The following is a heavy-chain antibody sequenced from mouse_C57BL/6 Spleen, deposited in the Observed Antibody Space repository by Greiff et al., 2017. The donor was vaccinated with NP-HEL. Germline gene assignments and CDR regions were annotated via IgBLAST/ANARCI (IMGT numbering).Heavy chain of an antibody. CDR2: IDPSDSET. D-gene: IGHD1-1*01. V-gene: IGHV1-52*01. CDR3: ARGGYGSSYYFDY. CDR1: GYTFTSYW. J-gene: IGHJ2*01. Sequence: QVQLQQPGAELVRPGSSVKLSCKASGYTFTSYWMHWVKQRPIQGLEWIGNIDPSDSETHYNQKFKDKATLTVDKSSSTAYMQLSSLTSEDSAVYYCARGGYGSSYYFDYWGKGTTLTVSS.